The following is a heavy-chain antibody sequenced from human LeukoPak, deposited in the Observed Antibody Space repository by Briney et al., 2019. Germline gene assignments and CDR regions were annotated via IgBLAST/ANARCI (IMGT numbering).Heavy chain of an antibody. D-gene: IGHD5-18*01. Sequence: GGSLRLSCVASGFTFSSYWMNWVRQAPGKGLEWVSVIYSGGSTYYADSVKGRFTISRDNSKNTLYLQMNSLRAEDTAVYYCARRDSYHDAFDIWGQGTMVTVSS. CDR1: GFTFSSYW. V-gene: IGHV3-66*01. J-gene: IGHJ3*02. CDR3: ARRDSYHDAFDI. CDR2: IYSGGST.